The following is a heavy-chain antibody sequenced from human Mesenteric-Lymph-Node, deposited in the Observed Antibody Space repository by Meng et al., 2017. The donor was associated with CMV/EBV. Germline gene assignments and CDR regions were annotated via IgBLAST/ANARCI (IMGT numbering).Heavy chain of an antibody. J-gene: IGHJ6*02. CDR2: IKSKTDGGTT. CDR1: GFTFSNAW. CDR3: ARDNFRPDGGNSVYYYYYGMDV. D-gene: IGHD4-23*01. V-gene: IGHV3-15*01. Sequence: GESLKISCAASGFTFSNAWMSWVRQAPGKGLEWVGRIKSKTDGGTTDYAAPVKGRFTISRDNAENSLYLQMNSLRAEDTAVYYCARDNFRPDGGNSVYYYYYGMDVWGQGTTVTVSS.